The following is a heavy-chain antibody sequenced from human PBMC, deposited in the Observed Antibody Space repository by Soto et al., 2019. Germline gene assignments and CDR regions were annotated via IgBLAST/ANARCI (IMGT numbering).Heavy chain of an antibody. Sequence: QVQLQESGPGLVKPSETLSLTCTVSGGSVSSGSYYWSWILQPPGKGLEWIGSIYSSGTTSYNPALESRVTISVDPPKNQFYLKMSSVTAADTAVYYCARDGPSSYGKPNAGNGVDSWGPGTLLTVSS. D-gene: IGHD5-18*01. V-gene: IGHV4-61*01. CDR2: IYSSGTT. CDR1: GGSVSSGSYY. J-gene: IGHJ4*02. CDR3: ARDGPSSYGKPNAGNGVDS.